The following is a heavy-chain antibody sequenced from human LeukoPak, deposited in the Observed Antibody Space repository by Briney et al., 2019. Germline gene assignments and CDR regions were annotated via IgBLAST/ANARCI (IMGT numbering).Heavy chain of an antibody. Sequence: ASVKVSCKVSGYTLTELSMHWVRQAPGKGLEWMGGFDPEDGETIYAQKFQGRVTMTEDTSTDTAYMELSSLRSEDTAVYYCATRDIVVVPAAMRAFDIWGQGTMVTVSS. CDR1: GYTLTELS. CDR2: FDPEDGET. J-gene: IGHJ3*02. V-gene: IGHV1-24*01. CDR3: ATRDIVVVPAAMRAFDI. D-gene: IGHD2-2*01.